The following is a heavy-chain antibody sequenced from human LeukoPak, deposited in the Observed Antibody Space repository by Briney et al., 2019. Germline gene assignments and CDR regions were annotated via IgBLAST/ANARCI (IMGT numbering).Heavy chain of an antibody. CDR2: ISYDGSNK. V-gene: IGHV3-30*03. Sequence: GRSLRLSCAASGFTFSSYGMHWVRQAPGKGLEWVAVISYDGSNKYYADSVKGRFTISRDNSKNTLYLQMNSLRAEDTAVYYCARSDLRILTWGGGIFDYWGQGTLVTVSS. CDR3: ARSDLRILTWGGGIFDY. CDR1: GFTFSSYG. D-gene: IGHD3-9*01. J-gene: IGHJ4*02.